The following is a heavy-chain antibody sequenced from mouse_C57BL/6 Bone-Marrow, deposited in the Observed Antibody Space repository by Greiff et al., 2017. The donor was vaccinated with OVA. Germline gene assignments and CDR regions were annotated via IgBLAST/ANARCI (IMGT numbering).Heavy chain of an antibody. CDR2: IDPETGGT. CDR1: GYTFNDYE. Sequence: QVQLQQSGAELVRPGASVTLSCKASGYTFNDYEMHWVKQTPVHGLEWIGAIDPETGGTAYNQKFKGKAILTADKSSSTAYMELRSLTSEDSAVYYCTRRDGSSPFDYWGQGTTLTVSS. V-gene: IGHV1-15*01. J-gene: IGHJ2*01. CDR3: TRRDGSSPFDY. D-gene: IGHD1-1*01.